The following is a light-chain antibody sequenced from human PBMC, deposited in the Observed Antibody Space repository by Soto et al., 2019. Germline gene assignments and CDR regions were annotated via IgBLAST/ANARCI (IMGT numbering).Light chain of an antibody. Sequence: SYELSQPPSVSVAPGPTVRVTCGAKNIGRHHVHWYQQRSGQAPVLVVYDDRDRPAGVPERFSGSNSGNTDTLTISRVEDGDEADYHCQVWDRSSDHYVFGTGTKVTVL. CDR2: DDR. CDR1: NIGRHH. J-gene: IGLJ1*01. V-gene: IGLV3-21*02. CDR3: QVWDRSSDHYV.